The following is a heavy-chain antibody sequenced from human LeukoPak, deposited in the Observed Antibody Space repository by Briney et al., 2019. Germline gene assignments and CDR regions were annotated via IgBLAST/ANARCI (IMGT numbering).Heavy chain of an antibody. CDR3: ARGVDFWSGITDYFDY. V-gene: IGHV4-59*01. D-gene: IGHD3-3*01. J-gene: IGHJ4*02. CDR1: GGSISSYY. Sequence: PSETLSLTCTVSGGSISSYYWSWIRQPPGKGLEWIGYIYYSGSTNYNPSLKSRVTISVDTSKNQFSLKLSSVTAADTAVYYCARGVDFWSGITDYFDYWGQGTLVTVSS. CDR2: IYYSGST.